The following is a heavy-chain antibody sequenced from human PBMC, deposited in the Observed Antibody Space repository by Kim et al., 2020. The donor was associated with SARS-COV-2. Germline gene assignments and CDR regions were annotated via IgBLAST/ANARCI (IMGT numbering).Heavy chain of an antibody. CDR1: GYTFTSYY. Sequence: ASVKVSCKASGYTFTSYYMHWVRQAPGQGLEWMGIINPSGGSTSYAQKFQCRVTMTRDTSTSTVYMELSSLRSEDTAVYYCAREAPGGIAAAGTFDYWGQGTLVTVSS. J-gene: IGHJ4*02. D-gene: IGHD6-13*01. CDR2: INPSGGST. V-gene: IGHV1-46*01. CDR3: AREAPGGIAAAGTFDY.